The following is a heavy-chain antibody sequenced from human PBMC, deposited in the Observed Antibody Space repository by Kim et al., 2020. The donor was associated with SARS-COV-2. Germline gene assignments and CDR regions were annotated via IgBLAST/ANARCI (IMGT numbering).Heavy chain of an antibody. Sequence: GGSLRLSCAASGFTFSSYAMHWVRQAPGKGLEWVAVISYDGSNKYYADSVKGRFTISRDNSKNTLYLQMNSLRAEDTAVYYCARDRPRVATIIGPFGRAVAATNEDYWGQGTLVTVSS. CDR3: ARDRPRVATIIGPFGRAVAATNEDY. CDR1: GFTFSSYA. V-gene: IGHV3-30*04. J-gene: IGHJ4*02. CDR2: ISYDGSNK. D-gene: IGHD5-12*01.